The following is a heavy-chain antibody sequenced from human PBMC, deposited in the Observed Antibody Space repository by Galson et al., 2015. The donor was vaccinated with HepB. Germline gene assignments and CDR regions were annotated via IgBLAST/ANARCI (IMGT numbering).Heavy chain of an antibody. CDR1: GFTFSSYA. V-gene: IGHV3-23*01. D-gene: IGHD4-11*01. CDR2: ISGSGGST. Sequence: SLRLSCAASGFTFSSYAMSWVRQAPGKGLEWVSAISGSGGSTYYADSVKGRFTISRDNSKNTLYLQMNSLRAEDTAVYYCAKGLQYYYYYGMDVWGQGTTVTVSS. J-gene: IGHJ6*02. CDR3: AKGLQYYYYYGMDV.